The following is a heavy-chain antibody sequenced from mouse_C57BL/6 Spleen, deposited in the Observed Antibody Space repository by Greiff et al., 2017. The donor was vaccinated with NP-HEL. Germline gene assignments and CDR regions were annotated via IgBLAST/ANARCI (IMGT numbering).Heavy chain of an antibody. CDR2: ISSGSSTI. CDR3: ANSYYYGSSYVAY. D-gene: IGHD1-1*01. CDR1: GFTFSDYG. J-gene: IGHJ3*01. V-gene: IGHV5-17*01. Sequence: EVQRVESGGGLVKPGGSLKLSCAASGFTFSDYGMHWVRQAPEKGLEWVAYISSGSSTIYYADTVKGRFTISRDNAKNTLFLQMTSLRSEDTAMYYCANSYYYGSSYVAYWGQGTLVTVSA.